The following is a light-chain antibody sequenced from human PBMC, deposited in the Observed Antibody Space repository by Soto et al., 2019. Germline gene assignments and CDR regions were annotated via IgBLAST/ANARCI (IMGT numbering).Light chain of an antibody. V-gene: IGLV6-57*04. CDR1: SGSIASNY. CDR3: QSFDISNVV. CDR2: EDS. Sequence: NFMLTQPHSVSESPGKTVTISCTRSSGSIASNYVQWHQQRPGSAPTPVIYEDSQRPSGVPDRFSGSIDSSSNSASLTISRLKTEDEADYYCQSFDISNVVFGGGTKLTVL. J-gene: IGLJ2*01.